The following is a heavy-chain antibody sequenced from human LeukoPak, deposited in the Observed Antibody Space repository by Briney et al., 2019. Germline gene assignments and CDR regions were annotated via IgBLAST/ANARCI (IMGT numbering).Heavy chain of an antibody. CDR2: ISSSGTTI. Sequence: GGSLRLSCVGSGFTFSSYGMHWIRQAPGKGLEWVSYISSSGTTIYYADSVKGRFTISRDNAKNSLYLQMSSLRAEDTAVYYCARGDGLPPTLRYCSSASCDFDFWGQGTLVTVSS. V-gene: IGHV3-48*03. CDR3: ARGDGLPPTLRYCSSASCDFDF. D-gene: IGHD2-15*01. J-gene: IGHJ4*02. CDR1: GFTFSSYG.